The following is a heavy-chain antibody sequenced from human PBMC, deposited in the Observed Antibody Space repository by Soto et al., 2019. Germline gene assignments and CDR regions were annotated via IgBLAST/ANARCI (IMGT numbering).Heavy chain of an antibody. CDR1: VCTSTHFD. CDR3: ATGYNGYEKRYGMDV. CDR2: MNPNSGKT. D-gene: IGHD5-12*01. V-gene: IGHV1-8*01. J-gene: IGHJ6*01. Sequence: ASGKVSCKASVCTSTHFDINWVRQATGQWVELMGWMNPNSGKTVXSQSFQGRVXMTRDASKSTTXMELRSVTADDTAVYYCATGYNGYEKRYGMDVXG.